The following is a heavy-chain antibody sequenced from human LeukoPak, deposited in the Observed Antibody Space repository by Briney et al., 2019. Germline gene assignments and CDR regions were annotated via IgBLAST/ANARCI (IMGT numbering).Heavy chain of an antibody. D-gene: IGHD3-22*01. CDR2: ISYDGSNK. V-gene: IGHV3-30*04. J-gene: IGHJ5*02. Sequence: RGSLRLSCAASGFTFSSYAMHWVRQAPGKGLEWVAVISYDGSNKYYADSVKGRFTISRDNSKNTLYLQMNSLRVEDTAVYYCARPFDSSGYYRNWFDPWGQGTLVTVSS. CDR3: ARPFDSSGYYRNWFDP. CDR1: GFTFSSYA.